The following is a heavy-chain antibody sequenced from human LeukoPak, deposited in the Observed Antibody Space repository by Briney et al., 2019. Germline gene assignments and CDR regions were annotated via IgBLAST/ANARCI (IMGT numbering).Heavy chain of an antibody. CDR2: IFSNDEK. Sequence: SGPTLVKPTETLTLTCTVSGFSLSNARMGVSWIRQPPGKALEWLAHIFSNDEKSYSTSLKSRLTISKDTSKSQVVLTMTNMDPVDTAVYYCAKGLVVVAAIDYWGQGTLVTVSS. CDR1: GFSLSNARMG. CDR3: AKGLVVVAAIDY. D-gene: IGHD2-15*01. J-gene: IGHJ4*02. V-gene: IGHV2-26*01.